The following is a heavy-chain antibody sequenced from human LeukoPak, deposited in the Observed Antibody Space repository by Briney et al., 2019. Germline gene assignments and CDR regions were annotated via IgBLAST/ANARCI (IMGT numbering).Heavy chain of an antibody. V-gene: IGHV4-39*01. CDR1: GGSISSSSYY. CDR2: IYYSGKT. J-gene: IGHJ5*01. CDR3: ARGGRDGYKPNWFDH. D-gene: IGHD5-24*01. Sequence: SETLSLTCTVSGGSISSSSYYWGGSRQPPGKGGEWIVSIYYSGKTYNNTSPKSGVTISLDTSKNQFSLKLSSVTAADTAVYYCARGGRDGYKPNWFDHWGQGTLVTVSS.